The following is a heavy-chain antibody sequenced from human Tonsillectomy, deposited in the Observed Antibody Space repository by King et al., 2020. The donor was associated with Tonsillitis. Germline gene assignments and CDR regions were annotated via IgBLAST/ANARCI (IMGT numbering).Heavy chain of an antibody. CDR2: IYYSGST. CDR1: GGSVSSGSYY. CDR3: ARAEPYDSSGYYYGEYFDY. J-gene: IGHJ4*02. D-gene: IGHD3-22*01. Sequence: VQLVESGPGLVKPSETLSLTCTVSGGSVSSGSYYWSWIRQPPGKGLEWIGYIYYSGSTNYNPSLKSRVTISVDTSKTPFSLKLTSVTAADTARYYCARAEPYDSSGYYYGEYFDYWGQGTLVTVSS. V-gene: IGHV4-61*01.